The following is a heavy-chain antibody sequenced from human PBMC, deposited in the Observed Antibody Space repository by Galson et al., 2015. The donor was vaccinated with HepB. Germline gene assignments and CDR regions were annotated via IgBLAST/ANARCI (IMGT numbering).Heavy chain of an antibody. Sequence: SLRLSCAASGFTFSSYGMHWVRQAPGKGLEWVAVIWYDGSNKYYADSVKGRFTISRDNSKNTLYLQMNSLRAEDTAVYYCARERESQWELDFDYWGQGTLVTVSS. CDR1: GFTFSSYG. V-gene: IGHV3-33*08. CDR2: IWYDGSNK. J-gene: IGHJ4*02. D-gene: IGHD1-26*01. CDR3: ARERESQWELDFDY.